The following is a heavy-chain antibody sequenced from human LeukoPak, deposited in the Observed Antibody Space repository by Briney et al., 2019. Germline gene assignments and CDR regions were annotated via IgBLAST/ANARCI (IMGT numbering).Heavy chain of an antibody. J-gene: IGHJ6*04. CDR1: GFTFSSYE. V-gene: IGHV3-48*03. Sequence: GGSLRLSCAASGFTFSSYEMNWVRQAPGKGLEWVSYISSSGSTIYYADSVKGRFTIPRDNAKNSLYLQMNSLRAEDTAVYYCARDGGYCSGGSCKADVWGKGTTVTVSS. CDR2: ISSSGSTI. CDR3: ARDGGYCSGGSCKADV. D-gene: IGHD2-15*01.